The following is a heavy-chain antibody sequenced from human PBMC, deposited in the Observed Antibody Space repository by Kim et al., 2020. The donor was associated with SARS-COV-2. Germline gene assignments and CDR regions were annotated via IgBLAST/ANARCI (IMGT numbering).Heavy chain of an antibody. Sequence: GGSLRLSCAASGISFNFYGVHWIRQAPGKGLEWVAAMSFDERNIFYVDSVKGRFTISKDSSKNTVYLQMDSLRPEDTALYYCAKDVYYGSETKCNLANWLDPGGRGTLLPVSS. CDR3: AKDVYYGSETKCNLANWLDP. D-gene: IGHD3-10*01. J-gene: IGHJ5*02. V-gene: IGHV3-30*18. CDR2: MSFDERNI. CDR1: GISFNFYG.